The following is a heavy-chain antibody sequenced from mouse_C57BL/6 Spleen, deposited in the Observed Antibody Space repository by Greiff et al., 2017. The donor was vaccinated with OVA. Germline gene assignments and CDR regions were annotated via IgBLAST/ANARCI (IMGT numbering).Heavy chain of an antibody. CDR1: GYTFTSYW. CDR2: IYPSDSET. J-gene: IGHJ3*01. D-gene: IGHD4-1*01. Sequence: VQLQQPGAELVRPGSSVKLSCKASGYTFTSYWMDWVKQRPGQGLEWIGNIYPSDSETHYNQKFKDKATLTVDKSSSTAYIQHDSLTCSGSAVYYSAKLGLRGAYWGQGTLVTVSA. CDR3: AKLGLRGAY. V-gene: IGHV1-61*01.